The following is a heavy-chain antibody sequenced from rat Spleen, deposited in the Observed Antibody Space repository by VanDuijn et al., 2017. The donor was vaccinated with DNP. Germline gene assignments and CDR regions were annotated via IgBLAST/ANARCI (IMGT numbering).Heavy chain of an antibody. J-gene: IGHJ2*01. D-gene: IGHD1-12*01. CDR3: ARYEAGPHY. CDR2: ISYDGSST. CDR1: GFTFSDYN. V-gene: IGHV5-7*01. Sequence: EVQLVESGGGLVQPGRSLKLSCAASGFTFSDYNMAWVRQAPKKGLEWVATISYDGSSTYYRDSVKGRFTISIDNAKSTLYLQMDSLRSEDTATYYCARYEAGPHYWGQGVMVTVSS.